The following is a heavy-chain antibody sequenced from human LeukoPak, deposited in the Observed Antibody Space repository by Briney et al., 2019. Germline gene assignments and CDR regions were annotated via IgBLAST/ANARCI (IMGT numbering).Heavy chain of an antibody. CDR3: ATLTGPYRGSYYGSFDY. CDR1: GYTFTSYY. CDR2: INPSGGST. V-gene: IGHV1-46*01. Sequence: ASVKVSCKASGYTFTSYYMHWVRQAPGQGLEWMGIINPSGGSTSYAQKFQGRVTMTRDTSKSTVYVELSSLRSEDTAVYYCATLTGPYRGSYYGSFDYWGQGTLVTVSS. J-gene: IGHJ4*02. D-gene: IGHD1-26*01.